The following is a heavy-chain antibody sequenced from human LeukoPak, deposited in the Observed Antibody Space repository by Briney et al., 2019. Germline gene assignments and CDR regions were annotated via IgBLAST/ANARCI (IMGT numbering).Heavy chain of an antibody. CDR1: GFTFTSHW. V-gene: IGHV3-7*01. D-gene: IGHD3-10*02. Sequence: GGSLRLSCAASGFTFTSHWMNWVRQAPGKGLEWVANIKQDGGEQYYADSVKGRFTISRDNAKNSLYLQMNSLRAEDTAVYYCAELGITMIGGVWGKGTTVTISS. CDR2: IKQDGGEQ. CDR3: AELGITMIGGV. J-gene: IGHJ6*04.